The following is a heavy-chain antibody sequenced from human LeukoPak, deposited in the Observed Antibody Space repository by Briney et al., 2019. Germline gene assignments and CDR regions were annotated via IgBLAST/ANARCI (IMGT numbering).Heavy chain of an antibody. Sequence: SETLSLTCTVSGGSISSGSYYWSWIRLPAWKGLEWIGRIYTSGSTNYNPSLKSRVTISVDTSKNQFSLKLSSVTAADTAVYYCARDGGYSYGLPYYYYYMDVWGKGTTVTVSS. J-gene: IGHJ6*03. D-gene: IGHD5-18*01. CDR3: ARDGGYSYGLPYYYYYMDV. V-gene: IGHV4-61*02. CDR1: GGSISSGSYY. CDR2: IYTSGST.